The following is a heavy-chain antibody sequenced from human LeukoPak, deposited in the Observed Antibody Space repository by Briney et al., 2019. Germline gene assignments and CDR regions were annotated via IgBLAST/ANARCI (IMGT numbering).Heavy chain of an antibody. Sequence: PGGSLRLSCVASGFTFNSWWMSWVRQAPGKGLEWVANIKEDGSETSYVDSVKGRFSISRDNAKNSFYLQMNSLRAEDTAVYYCARPRAWSYFDFWGQGTLVTVSS. V-gene: IGHV3-7*01. CDR3: ARPRAWSYFDF. D-gene: IGHD6-19*01. CDR1: GFTFNSWW. J-gene: IGHJ4*02. CDR2: IKEDGSET.